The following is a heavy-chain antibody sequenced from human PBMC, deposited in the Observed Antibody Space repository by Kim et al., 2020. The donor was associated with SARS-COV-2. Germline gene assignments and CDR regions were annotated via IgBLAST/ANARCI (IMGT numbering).Heavy chain of an antibody. V-gene: IGHV4-34*01. CDR2: INHSGST. CDR3: ARALTWELGGGAA. CDR1: GGSFSGYY. Sequence: SETLSLTCAVYGGSFSGYYWSWIRQPPGKGLEWIGEINHSGSTNYNPSLKSRVTISVDTSKNQFSLKLSSVTAADTAVYYCARALTWELGGGAAWGQGTL. J-gene: IGHJ5*02. D-gene: IGHD1-26*01.